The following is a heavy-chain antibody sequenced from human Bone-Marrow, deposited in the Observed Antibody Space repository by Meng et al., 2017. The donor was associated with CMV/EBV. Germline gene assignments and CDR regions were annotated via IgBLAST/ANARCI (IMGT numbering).Heavy chain of an antibody. Sequence: GGSLRLSCAASGFSFIRSGMHWVRQAPGKGLEWVAFIRYDGSIKFYAESTKGRFTISRDNSKSTLYLQMDSLRTEDTAVYSCAKDLHDYVWGTYNVDYWGRGTLVTVSS. V-gene: IGHV3-30*02. D-gene: IGHD3-16*01. CDR2: IRYDGSIK. J-gene: IGHJ4*02. CDR3: AKDLHDYVWGTYNVDY. CDR1: GFSFIRSG.